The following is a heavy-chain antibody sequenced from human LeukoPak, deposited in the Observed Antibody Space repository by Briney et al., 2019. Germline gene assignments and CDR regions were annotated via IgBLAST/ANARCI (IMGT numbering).Heavy chain of an antibody. CDR2: IYYSGST. J-gene: IGHJ5*02. Sequence: TSETLSLTCTVSGGSISSGGYYWSWIRQHXGKGLEWIGYIYYSGSTYYNPSLKSRVTISVDTSKNQFSLKLSSVTAADTAVYYCARVSLFVGGNNWFDPWGQGTLVTVSS. D-gene: IGHD3-16*01. V-gene: IGHV4-31*03. CDR1: GGSISSGGYY. CDR3: ARVSLFVGGNNWFDP.